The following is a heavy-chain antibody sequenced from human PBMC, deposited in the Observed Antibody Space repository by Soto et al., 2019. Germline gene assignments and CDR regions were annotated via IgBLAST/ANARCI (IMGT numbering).Heavy chain of an antibody. Sequence: SETLSLTCNVSGGSITGYHWSWFRQPPGKGLEWIGYFYYTGRTDYNPSLKSRVTISADTSKSHVSLKLSSVTAADTAMYYCARDLGYGSSSDAFDIWGQGTKVTVSS. D-gene: IGHD3-10*01. CDR1: GGSITGYH. V-gene: IGHV4-59*01. CDR3: ARDLGYGSSSDAFDI. CDR2: FYYTGRT. J-gene: IGHJ3*02.